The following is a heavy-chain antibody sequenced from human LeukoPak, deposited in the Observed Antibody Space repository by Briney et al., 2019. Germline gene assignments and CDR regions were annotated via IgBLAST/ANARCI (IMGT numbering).Heavy chain of an antibody. Sequence: GGSLRLSRAVSGFTLSNHWMSWVRQAPGKGLEWVANIKEDGSEKYYVDSVKGRFTVSRDNAKNSLYLQMNSLRAEDTAVYYCASLANYAFDIWGPGTMVTVSS. J-gene: IGHJ3*02. CDR1: GFTLSNHW. D-gene: IGHD1-1*01. CDR2: IKEDGSEK. V-gene: IGHV3-7*05. CDR3: ASLANYAFDI.